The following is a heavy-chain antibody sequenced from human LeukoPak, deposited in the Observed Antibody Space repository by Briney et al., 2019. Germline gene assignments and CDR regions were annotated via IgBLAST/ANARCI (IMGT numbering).Heavy chain of an antibody. V-gene: IGHV1-46*01. J-gene: IGHJ3*02. Sequence: GASVKVSCKASGYTFTSYYMHWVRQAPGQGLEWMGIINPSGGSTTYAQKFQGRVTMTRDTSTSTVYMELSSLRSEDTAVYYCARDEVKYSYGPGAFDIWGQGTMVTVSS. D-gene: IGHD5-18*01. CDR1: GYTFTSYY. CDR3: ARDEVKYSYGPGAFDI. CDR2: INPSGGST.